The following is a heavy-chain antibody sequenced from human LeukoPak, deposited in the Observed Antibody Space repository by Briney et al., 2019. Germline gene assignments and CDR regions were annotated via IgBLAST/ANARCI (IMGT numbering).Heavy chain of an antibody. CDR1: GYTFTSYD. CDR2: MNPNSGNT. J-gene: IGHJ5*02. CDR3: ARPLVPAAPGWFDP. V-gene: IGHV1-8*01. Sequence: ASVTVSCKASGYTFTSYDINWVRQAPGQGLGWMGWMNPNSGNTGYAQKFQGRVTMTRNTSISTAYMELSSLRSEDTAVYYCARPLVPAAPGWFDPWGQGTLVTVSS. D-gene: IGHD2-2*01.